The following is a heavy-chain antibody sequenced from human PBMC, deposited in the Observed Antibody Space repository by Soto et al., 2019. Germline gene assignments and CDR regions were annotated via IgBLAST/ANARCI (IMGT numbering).Heavy chain of an antibody. J-gene: IGHJ4*02. CDR1: GFIFDDYA. CDR2: ISGNSGSL. Sequence: EVQLVESGGGLVQPGRSLRLSCAASGFIFDDYAMHWVRQAPGKGLEWVAVISGNSGSLGYADSVKGRFTISRDNAKNSLYLQMNSLRAEDTAVYYCAKVRSTTIFDVVSLFDYWGQGTLVTVSS. D-gene: IGHD3-3*01. V-gene: IGHV3-9*01. CDR3: AKVRSTTIFDVVSLFDY.